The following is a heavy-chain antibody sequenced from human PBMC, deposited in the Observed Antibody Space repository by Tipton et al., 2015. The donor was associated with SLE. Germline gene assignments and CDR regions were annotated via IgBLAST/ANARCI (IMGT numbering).Heavy chain of an antibody. D-gene: IGHD6-19*01. CDR2: IYYSESNTEST. Sequence: TLSLTCTVSGGSLSAYYWSWIRQSPGRGLEWIAYIYYSESNTESTNYNPSLKSRLTISGDTSKNQFSLKLTSVTAADTAVYYCATVRLQRDGWYPWDFWGQGTLVTV. CDR3: ATVRLQRDGWYPWDF. J-gene: IGHJ4*02. V-gene: IGHV4-59*01. CDR1: GGSLSAYY.